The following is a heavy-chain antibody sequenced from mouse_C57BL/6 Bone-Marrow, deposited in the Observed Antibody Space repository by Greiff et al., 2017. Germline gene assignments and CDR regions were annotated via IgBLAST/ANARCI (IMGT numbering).Heavy chain of an antibody. CDR3: AREGLWLRMDY. Sequence: VQLQQPGAELVRPGTSVKLSCKASGYTFTSYWMHWVKQRPGQGLEWIGEIDPSDSYTNYNQKFKGKATLTVDTSSSTAYMQLSSLTSEDSAVYYCAREGLWLRMDYWGQGTSVTVSS. CDR2: IDPSDSYT. V-gene: IGHV1-59*01. J-gene: IGHJ4*01. D-gene: IGHD2-2*01. CDR1: GYTFTSYW.